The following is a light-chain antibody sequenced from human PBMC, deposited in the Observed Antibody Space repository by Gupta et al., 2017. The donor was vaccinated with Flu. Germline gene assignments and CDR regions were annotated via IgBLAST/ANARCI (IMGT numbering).Light chain of an antibody. Sequence: PSSLSASVGDRVTITCRASQTIAIFLNWYQQKPGKAPKLLIYASSNLQSGVPSRFSDSGSGTDFTLTISCLQPEEFATYYCQQSFTSPFAFGPGTKVDIK. CDR3: QQSFTSPFA. V-gene: IGKV1-39*01. CDR2: ASS. J-gene: IGKJ3*01. CDR1: QTIAIF.